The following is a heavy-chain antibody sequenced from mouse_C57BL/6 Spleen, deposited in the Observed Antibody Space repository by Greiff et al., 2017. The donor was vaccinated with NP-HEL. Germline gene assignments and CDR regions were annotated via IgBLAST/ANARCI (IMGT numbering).Heavy chain of an antibody. J-gene: IGHJ3*01. Sequence: VQLQQSGAELVKPGASVKMSCKASGYTFTSYWITWVKQRPGQGLEWIGDIYPGSGSTNYNEKFKSKATLTVDTSSSTAYMQLSSLPSEDSAVYYCARYYGNFAWFAYWGQGTLVTVSA. CDR1: GYTFTSYW. D-gene: IGHD2-1*01. V-gene: IGHV1-55*01. CDR2: IYPGSGST. CDR3: ARYYGNFAWFAY.